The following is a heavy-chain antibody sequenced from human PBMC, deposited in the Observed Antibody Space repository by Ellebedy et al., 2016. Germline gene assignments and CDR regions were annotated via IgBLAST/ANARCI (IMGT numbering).Heavy chain of an antibody. CDR2: ITGSGGNT. D-gene: IGHD3-10*01. CDR1: GFSFRTSV. CDR3: AKGNGRSYYGSGTAPEY. V-gene: IGHV3-23*01. Sequence: GESLKISCAASGFSFRTSVMSWVRQPPGKGLEWVSGITGSGGNTYYAESVKGRFTISRDNPKNTLYLQINSLRAEDTAVYYCAKGNGRSYYGSGTAPEYWGQGTLVTVSS. J-gene: IGHJ4*02.